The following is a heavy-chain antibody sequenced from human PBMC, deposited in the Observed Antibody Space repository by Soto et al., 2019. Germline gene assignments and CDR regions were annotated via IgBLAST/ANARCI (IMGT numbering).Heavy chain of an antibody. V-gene: IGHV4-59*01. J-gene: IGHJ4*02. D-gene: IGHD5-18*01. CDR1: GGSIRSYY. Sequence: SETLSLTCTVSGGSIRSYYWTWIRQPPGKGLEWLGYIFYSGSTFYNPSLKSRVTISIHTSKSQFSLQLTSVTAADTAVYYCARGAADTAMVDSWGQGTLVTVS. CDR3: ARGAADTAMVDS. CDR2: IFYSGST.